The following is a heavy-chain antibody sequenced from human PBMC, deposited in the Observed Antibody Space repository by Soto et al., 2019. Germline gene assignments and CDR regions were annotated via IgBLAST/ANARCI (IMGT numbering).Heavy chain of an antibody. J-gene: IGHJ4*02. D-gene: IGHD2-8*01. V-gene: IGHV4-30-4*01. Sequence: VRLQESGPGLVKASQTLSLTCSVSGSYITSGDYHWTWIRQAPGKGLEWIGYISHSETTYYSPALKNRIIISSDFSMNQFSLRLNSVTAADTAMYFCAGFGVGDRDDKWGQGTLVTVSS. CDR3: AGFGVGDRDDK. CDR1: GSYITSGDYH. CDR2: ISHSETT.